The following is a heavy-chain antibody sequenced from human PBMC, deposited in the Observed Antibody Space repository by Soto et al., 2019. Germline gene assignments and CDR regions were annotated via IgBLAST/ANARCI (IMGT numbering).Heavy chain of an antibody. V-gene: IGHV4-34*01. D-gene: IGHD3-10*01. CDR2: INHSGST. CDR1: GGSFSGYY. Sequence: QVQLQQWGAGLLKPSETLSLTCAVYGGSFSGYYWSWIRQPPGKGLEWIGEINHSGSTNYNQSLKSRVTISVDTSMNQFSLKLSSVTAADTAVYYCARGLVRGVFDYWGQGTLVTVSS. J-gene: IGHJ4*02. CDR3: ARGLVRGVFDY.